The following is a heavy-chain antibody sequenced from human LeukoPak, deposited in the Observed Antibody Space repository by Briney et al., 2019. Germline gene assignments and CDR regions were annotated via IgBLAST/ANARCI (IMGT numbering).Heavy chain of an antibody. CDR1: GLTGSHNY. Sequence: GGSLRLSCAASGLTGSHNYVSGVRQAPGRGLGWVANIKQDGSEKYYVDSVKGRFTISRDSAKNSLFLQMNSLRAEDTAVYYCATKLPAAGRGFDYWGQGTLVTGSS. J-gene: IGHJ4*02. D-gene: IGHD6-13*01. V-gene: IGHV3-7*03. CDR2: IKQDGSEK. CDR3: ATKLPAAGRGFDY.